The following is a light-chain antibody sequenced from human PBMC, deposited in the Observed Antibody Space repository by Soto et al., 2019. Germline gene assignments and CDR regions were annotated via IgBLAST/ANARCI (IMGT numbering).Light chain of an antibody. CDR3: QQANSFPPT. CDR2: AAS. CDR1: QGISRW. Sequence: DIQMTQSPSCVSASVGERSTITCRASQGISRWLAWYQQKPGKAPKXXIYAASTLQSGVPSRFSVSGSGTDFTLTITGLQPEDFATYYCQQANSFPPTFSQGTRLEIK. J-gene: IGKJ5*01. V-gene: IGKV1-12*01.